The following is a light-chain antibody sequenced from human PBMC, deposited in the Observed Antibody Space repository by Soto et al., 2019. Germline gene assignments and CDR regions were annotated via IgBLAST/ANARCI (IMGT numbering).Light chain of an antibody. Sequence: EMVMTQSPAILSLSPGESATVSCSAMHSVNSNYLAWYQQHPGQPHRLLIYGISTRATGITARFSGSGSGKEFSITISSLQSEDFAVYYCQEYSKWPINFGQGTRLEI. V-gene: IGKV3-15*01. J-gene: IGKJ5*01. CDR2: GIS. CDR1: HSVNSN. CDR3: QEYSKWPIN.